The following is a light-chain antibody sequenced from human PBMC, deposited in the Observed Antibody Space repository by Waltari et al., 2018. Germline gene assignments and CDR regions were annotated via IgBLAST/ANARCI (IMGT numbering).Light chain of an antibody. J-gene: IGKJ1*01. CDR1: QSVGRT. CDR3: QHYVRLPVT. Sequence: EIVLTQSPGNLSLYPGERATLSCWTSQSVGRTLAWYQQKPGQPPRLLIYGASIRATGIPDRFSGSGSGTDFSLTISRLEPEDFAVYYCQHYVRLPVTFGQGTKVEIK. V-gene: IGKV3-20*01. CDR2: GAS.